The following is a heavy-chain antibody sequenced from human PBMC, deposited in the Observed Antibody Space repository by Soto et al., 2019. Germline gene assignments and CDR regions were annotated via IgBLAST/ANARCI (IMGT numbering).Heavy chain of an antibody. J-gene: IGHJ4*02. V-gene: IGHV1-18*01. D-gene: IGHD3-10*01. CDR3: AREWYYYGSGSYRWTFDY. Sequence: QVQLVQSGAEVKKPGASVKVSCKASGYTFTSYGISWVRQAPGQGLEWMGWISAYNGNTNYAQKLQGRVTMTTDTSTSTAYMELRSLRSDDTAVYYCAREWYYYGSGSYRWTFDYWGQGTLVTVSS. CDR2: ISAYNGNT. CDR1: GYTFTSYG.